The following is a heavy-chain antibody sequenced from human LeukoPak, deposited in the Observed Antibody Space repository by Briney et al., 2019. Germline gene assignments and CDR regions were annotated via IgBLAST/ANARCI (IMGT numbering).Heavy chain of an antibody. CDR1: GYTFTNYA. CDR3: ARGTSGLVTTNDY. J-gene: IGHJ4*02. V-gene: IGHV7-4-1*02. D-gene: IGHD3/OR15-3a*01. Sequence: ASVKVSCKASGYTFTNYAMNWVRQAPGQGPEWMGWINTNTGNPSYAQGYTGRSVFSLDTSVSTAYLQISSLKAEDTAVYYCARGTSGLVTTNDYWGQGTLVTVSS. CDR2: INTNTGNP.